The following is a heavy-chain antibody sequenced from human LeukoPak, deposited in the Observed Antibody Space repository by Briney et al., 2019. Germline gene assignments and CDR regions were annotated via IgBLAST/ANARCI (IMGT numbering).Heavy chain of an antibody. CDR1: GFTFTSST. CDR2: IVVGSGNT. J-gene: IGHJ4*02. V-gene: IGHV1-58*02. D-gene: IGHD3-10*01. CDR3: AGTPWFGELTLDY. Sequence: GASVKVSCKASGFTFTSSTIQWVRQACGQRLEWIGWIVVGSGNTNYAQKFQERVIITRDMSTTTVYMELSSLRSEDTAVYYRAGTPWFGELTLDYWGQGTLVTVSS.